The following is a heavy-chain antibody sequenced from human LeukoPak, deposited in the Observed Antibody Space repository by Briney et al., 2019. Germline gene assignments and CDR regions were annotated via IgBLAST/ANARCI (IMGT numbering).Heavy chain of an antibody. D-gene: IGHD2-2*02. CDR2: IYTSGST. V-gene: IGHV4-61*05. CDR1: GGSISSSSYY. Sequence: PSETLSLTCTVSGGSISSSSYYWGWIRQPPGKGLEWIGRIYTSGSTNYNPSLKSRVTISVDTSKNQFSLKLSSVTAADTAVYYCARARGDVVVPAAIYDYYYYMDVWGKGTTVTVSS. CDR3: ARARGDVVVPAAIYDYYYYMDV. J-gene: IGHJ6*03.